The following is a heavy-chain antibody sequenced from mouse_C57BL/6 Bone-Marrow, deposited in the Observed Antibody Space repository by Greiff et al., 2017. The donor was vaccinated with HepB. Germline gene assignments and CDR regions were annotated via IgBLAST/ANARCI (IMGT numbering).Heavy chain of an antibody. CDR2: IDPNSGGT. D-gene: IGHD1-1*01. V-gene: IGHV1-62-3*01. Sequence: VQLQQPGAELVKPGASVKLSCKASGYTFTSYWMHWVKQRPGRGLEWIGSIDPNSGGTKYNEKFKSKATLTVDKSSSTAYMQLGSLTSEDSAVYYCARAIYYYGSSYGYWGQGTTLTVSS. CDR3: ARAIYYYGSSYGY. CDR1: GYTFTSYW. J-gene: IGHJ2*01.